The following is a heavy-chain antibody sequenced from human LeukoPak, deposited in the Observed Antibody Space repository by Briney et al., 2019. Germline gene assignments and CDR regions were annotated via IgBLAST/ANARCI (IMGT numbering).Heavy chain of an antibody. CDR1: GFTFDDYG. CDR3: ARDLWYYDFWSGYPMESDY. V-gene: IGHV3-20*04. CDR2: INWNGGST. J-gene: IGHJ4*02. Sequence: PGGSLRLSCAASGFTFDDYGMSWVRQAPGKGLEWVSGINWNGGSTGYADSVKGRFTISRDNAKNSLYLQMNSLRAEDTALYYCARDLWYYDFWSGYPMESDYWGQGTLVTVPS. D-gene: IGHD3-3*01.